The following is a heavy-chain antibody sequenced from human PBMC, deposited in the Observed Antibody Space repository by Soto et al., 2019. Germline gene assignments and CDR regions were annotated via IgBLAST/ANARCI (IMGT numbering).Heavy chain of an antibody. CDR3: ARGLRHYDILTGYIPLDY. CDR2: IKQDGSEK. V-gene: IGHV3-7*01. CDR1: GFTFSSYW. D-gene: IGHD3-9*01. Sequence: EVQLVESGGGLVQPGGSLRLSCAASGFTFSSYWMSWVRQAPGKGLESVANIKQDGSEKYYVDSVKGRFTISRDNAKNSLYLQMNSLRAEDTAVYYCARGLRHYDILTGYIPLDYWGQGTLVTVSS. J-gene: IGHJ4*02.